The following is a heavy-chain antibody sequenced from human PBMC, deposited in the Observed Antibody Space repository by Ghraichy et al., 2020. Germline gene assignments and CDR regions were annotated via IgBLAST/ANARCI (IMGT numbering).Heavy chain of an antibody. Sequence: ASVKVSCKASGYTFTSYAMHWVRQAPGQRLEWMGWINAGNGNTKYSQKFQGRVTITRDTSARTAYMELSSLRSEDTAVYYCARDKEIVATNWFDPWGQGTLVTVSS. CDR1: GYTFTSYA. CDR2: INAGNGNT. CDR3: ARDKEIVATNWFDP. V-gene: IGHV1-3*01. D-gene: IGHD3-22*01. J-gene: IGHJ5*02.